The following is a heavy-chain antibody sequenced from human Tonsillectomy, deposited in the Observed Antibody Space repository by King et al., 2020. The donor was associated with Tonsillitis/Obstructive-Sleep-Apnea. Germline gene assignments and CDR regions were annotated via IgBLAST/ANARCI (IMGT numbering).Heavy chain of an antibody. D-gene: IGHD2-15*01. CDR2: IIPVFGTA. CDR1: GGTFSSYA. J-gene: IGHJ3*02. V-gene: IGHV1-69*01. Sequence: QVQLVESGAEVKKPGSSVKVSCTASGGTFSSYAISWVRQAPGHGLEWMGGIIPVFGTANYAQKFQGRVTITADESASTAYMELSSLRSEDTAVYYCARDQEGELGYCSGGSCYDAFDIWGQGTMVTVSS. CDR3: ARDQEGELGYCSGGSCYDAFDI.